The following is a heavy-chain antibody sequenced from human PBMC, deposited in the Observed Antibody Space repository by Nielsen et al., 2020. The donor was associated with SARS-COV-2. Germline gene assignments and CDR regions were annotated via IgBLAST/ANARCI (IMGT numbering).Heavy chain of an antibody. V-gene: IGHV4-59*01. Sequence: SETLSLTCTVSGGSISSYYWSWIRQPPGKGLEWIGYIYYSGSTNYNPSPKSRVTISVDTSKNQFSLKLSSVTAADTAVYYCARLAPYYYMDVWGKGTTVTVSS. D-gene: IGHD5-12*01. CDR2: IYYSGST. J-gene: IGHJ6*03. CDR1: GGSISSYY. CDR3: ARLAPYYYMDV.